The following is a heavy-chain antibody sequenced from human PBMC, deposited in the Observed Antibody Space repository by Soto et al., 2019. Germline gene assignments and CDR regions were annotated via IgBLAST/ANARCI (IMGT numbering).Heavy chain of an antibody. CDR1: GYTFTSYG. Sequence: QVRLLQSGAAVKKPGASVKVSCKASGYTFTSYGISWVRQAPGQGREWMGWISAYNGNTNYAQRLQGRATMTTDTSRSTAYVELRSLRADDTAVYYCAETDSSSWGWFDPWGQGTLVTVSS. CDR2: ISAYNGNT. D-gene: IGHD6-13*01. CDR3: AETDSSSWGWFDP. J-gene: IGHJ5*02. V-gene: IGHV1-18*01.